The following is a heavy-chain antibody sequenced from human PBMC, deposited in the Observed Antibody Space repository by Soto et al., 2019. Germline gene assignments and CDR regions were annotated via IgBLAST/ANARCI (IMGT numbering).Heavy chain of an antibody. J-gene: IGHJ4*02. V-gene: IGHV3-30-3*01. D-gene: IGHD3-10*01. CDR1: GFTFSSYA. CDR3: ARDGQVNYYGSGSYPYFDY. CDR2: ISYDGSNK. Sequence: GGSLRLSCAASGFTFSSYAMHWVRQAPGKGLEWVAVISYDGSNKYYADSVKGRFTISRDNSKNTLYLQMNSLRAEDTAVYYCARDGQVNYYGSGSYPYFDYWGQGTLVTVSS.